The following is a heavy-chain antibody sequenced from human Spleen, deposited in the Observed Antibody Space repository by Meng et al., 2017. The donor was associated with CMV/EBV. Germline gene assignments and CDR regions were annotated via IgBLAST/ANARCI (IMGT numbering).Heavy chain of an antibody. J-gene: IGHJ5*02. CDR3: ARDPGSTYYPYTWFDV. Sequence: SETLSLTCTVSGGSNTDYYWSWIRQSPGKGLEWIGYIYYSGSTNYNPPLKSRVTISVDTSKNQFSLRLNGVTAAATAVYYCARDPGSTYYPYTWFDVWGQGNLVTVSS. V-gene: IGHV4-59*12. CDR2: IYYSGST. D-gene: IGHD1-26*01. CDR1: GGSNTDYY.